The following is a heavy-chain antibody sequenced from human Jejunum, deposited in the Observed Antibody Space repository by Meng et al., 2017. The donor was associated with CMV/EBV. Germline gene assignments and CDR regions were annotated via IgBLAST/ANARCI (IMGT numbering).Heavy chain of an antibody. CDR3: TTLYGDSIS. Sequence: QLQLVESGGGVVQPGRSLRLSCAASGITLSKYTMHWVRQAPGKGLEWIGEIYHSGRTNYNPSVKSRVSMSVDKSQNHFSLRLSSVTAADTAVYYCTTLYGDSISWGQGTLVTVSS. D-gene: IGHD4-17*01. CDR2: IYHSGRT. V-gene: IGHV4-4*02. CDR1: GITLSKYT. J-gene: IGHJ4*02.